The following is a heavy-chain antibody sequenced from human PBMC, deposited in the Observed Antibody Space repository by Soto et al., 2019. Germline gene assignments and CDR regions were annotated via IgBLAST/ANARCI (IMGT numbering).Heavy chain of an antibody. V-gene: IGHV3-23*01. Sequence: EVQLLESGGGLVQPGGSLRLSCTASGFSFSNYALIWVRQAPGKGLEWVSLISGTGGSAYYADSVKGRFTISRENSKDPVYLQLTSLTVEDPAIYYCATDRGVSADQWCLPSDHWGQGTLVTVSS. J-gene: IGHJ4*02. CDR1: GFSFSNYA. CDR2: ISGTGGSA. D-gene: IGHD2-15*01. CDR3: ATDRGVSADQWCLPSDH.